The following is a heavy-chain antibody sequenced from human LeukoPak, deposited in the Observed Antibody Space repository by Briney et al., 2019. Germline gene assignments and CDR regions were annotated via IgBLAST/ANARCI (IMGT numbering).Heavy chain of an antibody. CDR3: ARERYYGSGSVYNRIDY. CDR1: GYTFTGYY. Sequence: GASVKVSCKASGYTFTGYYMHWVRQAPGQGLEWMGWINPNSGGTNYAQKFQGRVTMTRDTSVSTAYMDLSRLRSDDTAVYYCARERYYGSGSVYNRIDYWGQGTLVTVSS. D-gene: IGHD3-10*01. V-gene: IGHV1-2*02. CDR2: INPNSGGT. J-gene: IGHJ4*02.